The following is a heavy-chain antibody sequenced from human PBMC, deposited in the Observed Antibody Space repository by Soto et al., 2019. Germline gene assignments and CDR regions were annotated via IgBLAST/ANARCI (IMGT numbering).Heavy chain of an antibody. J-gene: IGHJ4*02. CDR1: GFSLSTSGVG. D-gene: IGHD3-10*01. CDR2: IYWDDDK. Sequence: SGPTLVNPTQTLTLTCTFSGFSLSTSGVGVGWIRQPPGKALEWLALIYWDDDKRYSPSLKSRLTITKDTSKNPVVLTMTNMDPVDTATYYCAHTPPNLGSSGSYFDYWGQGTLVTVSS. V-gene: IGHV2-5*02. CDR3: AHTPPNLGSSGSYFDY.